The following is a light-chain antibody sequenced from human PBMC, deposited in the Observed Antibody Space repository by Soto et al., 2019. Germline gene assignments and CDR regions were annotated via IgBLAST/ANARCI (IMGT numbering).Light chain of an antibody. V-gene: IGKV1-39*01. CDR1: QSISSY. CDR2: AAS. CDR3: QHFGSSVT. Sequence: IQMTQSPSSLSASVGDRVTITCRASQSISSYLNWYQQKPGKAPKLLIYAASSLQSGVPSRFSGSGSGTDFTLTISRLETEDFAVYYCQHFGSSVTFGQGTRLEIK. J-gene: IGKJ5*01.